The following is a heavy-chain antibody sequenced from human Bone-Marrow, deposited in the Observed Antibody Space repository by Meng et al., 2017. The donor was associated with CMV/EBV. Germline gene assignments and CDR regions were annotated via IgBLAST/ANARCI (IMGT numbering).Heavy chain of an antibody. CDR3: ARVGSSTSCYECYFDY. D-gene: IGHD2-2*01. CDR2: TYYRSKWYN. V-gene: IGHV6-1*01. J-gene: IGHJ4*02. CDR1: GDIVSSNMAA. Sequence: RQQCPGVFTPSTPLYLTCAISGDIVSSNMAAWSWIGRSPSMGLEWLGRTYYRSKWYNDYAVSVKSRITINPDTSKNQFSLQLNSVTPEDTAVYYCARVGSSTSCYECYFDYWGQGTLVTVSS.